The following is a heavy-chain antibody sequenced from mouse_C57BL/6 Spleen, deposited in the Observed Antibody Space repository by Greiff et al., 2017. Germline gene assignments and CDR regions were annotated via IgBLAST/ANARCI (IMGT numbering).Heavy chain of an antibody. Sequence: VQLQESGAELARPGASVKLSCKASGYTFTSYGISWVKQRTGQGLEWIGEIYPRSGNTYYNEKFKGKATLTADKSSSTAYMELRSLTSEDSAVYFCARGGTTVVATGPFDYWGQGTTLTVSS. D-gene: IGHD1-1*01. CDR3: ARGGTTVVATGPFDY. V-gene: IGHV1-81*01. J-gene: IGHJ2*01. CDR1: GYTFTSYG. CDR2: IYPRSGNT.